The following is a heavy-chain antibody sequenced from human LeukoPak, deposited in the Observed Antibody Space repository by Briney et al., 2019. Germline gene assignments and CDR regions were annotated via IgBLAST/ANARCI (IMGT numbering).Heavy chain of an antibody. CDR3: ARAKPGHYYDSSGYAVLYFQH. J-gene: IGHJ1*01. CDR2: INPNSGGT. CDR1: GYTFSGYY. Sequence: ASVKVSCKASGYTFSGYYMHWVRQAPGQGLEWMGWINPNSGGTNYAQKFQGRVTMTRDTSISTAYMELSRLRSDDTAVYYCARAKPGHYYDSSGYAVLYFQHWGQGTLVTVSS. V-gene: IGHV1-2*02. D-gene: IGHD3-22*01.